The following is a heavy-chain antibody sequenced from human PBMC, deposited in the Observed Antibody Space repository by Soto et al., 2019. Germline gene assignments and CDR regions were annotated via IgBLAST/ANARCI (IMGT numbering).Heavy chain of an antibody. J-gene: IGHJ4*01. V-gene: IGHV3-74*01. D-gene: IGHD3-16*02. Sequence: EVQLVESGGGLVQPGGSLRLSCAASGFTFSSYWMHWVRQVPEKGLVWVSRINSAGSITNYADAVKGRFTISSDNVKNTRYLQMNSLRAEDTAVYYCVRYPRSVGGSYRPDYWGQEPWSPSPQ. CDR1: GFTFSSYW. CDR3: VRYPRSVGGSYRPDY. CDR2: INSAGSIT.